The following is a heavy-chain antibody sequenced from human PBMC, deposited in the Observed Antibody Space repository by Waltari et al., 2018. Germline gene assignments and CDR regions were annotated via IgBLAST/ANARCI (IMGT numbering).Heavy chain of an antibody. Sequence: EVQLVESGGGLIQPGGSLRLSCAASGFTVSSNYMSWVRQAPGKGLEWVSVIYSGGSTYYAASVKGGVTISRDNSKNTLYLQMNSLGAEDTAVYYCARARGSSWYYFDYWGQGTLVTVSS. J-gene: IGHJ4*02. CDR2: IYSGGST. D-gene: IGHD6-13*01. V-gene: IGHV3-53*01. CDR3: ARARGSSWYYFDY. CDR1: GFTVSSNY.